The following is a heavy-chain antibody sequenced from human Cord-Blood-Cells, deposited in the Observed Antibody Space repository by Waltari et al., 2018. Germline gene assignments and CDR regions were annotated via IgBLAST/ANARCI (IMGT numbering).Heavy chain of an antibody. CDR2: IDYRGST. CDR1: GGSVSSGSYY. V-gene: IGHV4-61*01. D-gene: IGHD3-16*02. CDR3: ARENGSGDYVWGSYRFFAFDI. Sequence: QVQLQESGPGLVKPSETLSLTCTVSGGSVSSGSYYWSWIRQPPGKGREWSGYIDYRGSTNYNPSLRSRVTISVDTSKNQFSRKLSSVTAADTAVYYCARENGSGDYVWGSYRFFAFDIWGQGTMVTVSS. J-gene: IGHJ3*02.